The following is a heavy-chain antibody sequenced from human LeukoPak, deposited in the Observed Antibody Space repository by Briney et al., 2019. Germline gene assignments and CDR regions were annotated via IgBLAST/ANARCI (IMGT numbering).Heavy chain of an antibody. CDR3: ARDQEGATTDY. D-gene: IGHD1-26*01. CDR2: INHSGST. Sequence: SETLSLTCAVYGGSFSGYYWSWIRQPPGKGLEWIGEINHSGSTNYNPSLKGRVTISVDTSKNQFSLKLSSVTAADTAVYYCARDQEGATTDYWGQGTLVTVSS. CDR1: GGSFSGYY. J-gene: IGHJ4*02. V-gene: IGHV4-34*01.